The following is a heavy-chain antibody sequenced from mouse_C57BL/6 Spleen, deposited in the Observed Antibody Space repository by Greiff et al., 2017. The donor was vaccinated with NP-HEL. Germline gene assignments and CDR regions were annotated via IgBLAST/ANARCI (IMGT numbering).Heavy chain of an antibody. CDR3: ARGTTVVAHYAMDY. V-gene: IGHV1-52*01. CDR2: IDPSDSDT. D-gene: IGHD1-1*01. J-gene: IGHJ4*01. Sequence: VQLQQSGAELVRPGSSVKLSCKASGYTFTSYWMPWVKPRPIQGLEWIGNIDPSDSDTHYNQKFKDKATLTVDKSSSTTYMQLISLTSEDSSVYYCARGTTVVAHYAMDYWGQGTSVTVSS. CDR1: GYTFTSYW.